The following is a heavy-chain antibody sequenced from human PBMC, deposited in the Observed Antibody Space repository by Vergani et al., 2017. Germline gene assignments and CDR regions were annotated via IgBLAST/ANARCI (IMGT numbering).Heavy chain of an antibody. CDR3: ARVKTETSGHLYYYCCMDV. J-gene: IGHJ6*02. Sequence: QVQLQQWGGGLLKPSETLSLTCVVNGGSFTSYHWTWIRQSPGEGLEWVGDIDHTGRPDYNPSLKSRLTMSVDKSRNQFSLTLNSVTATDTAIYFCARVKTETSGHLYYYCCMDVWGQGTAVTVS. CDR2: IDHTGRP. D-gene: IGHD4-11*01. CDR1: GGSFTSYH. V-gene: IGHV4-34*01.